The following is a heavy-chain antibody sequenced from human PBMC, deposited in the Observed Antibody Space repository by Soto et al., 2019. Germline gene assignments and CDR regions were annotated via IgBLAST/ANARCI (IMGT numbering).Heavy chain of an antibody. Sequence: QVQLLQSGAEVKKPGASVKVSCKASGYTFTNYGITWVRQAPGQGLEWMGWISAYNGDTHYTQRLQGRVTMTTDTSLRTAYVELRGLRSDDTAVYYCALVRQLVGYFYYDMDVWGKGTTVTVS. J-gene: IGHJ6*03. D-gene: IGHD6-6*01. CDR3: ALVRQLVGYFYYDMDV. CDR1: GYTFTNYG. CDR2: ISAYNGDT. V-gene: IGHV1-18*01.